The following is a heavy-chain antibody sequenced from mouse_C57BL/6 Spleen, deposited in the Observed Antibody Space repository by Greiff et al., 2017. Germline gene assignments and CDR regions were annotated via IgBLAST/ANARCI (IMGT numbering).Heavy chain of an antibody. CDR1: GFTFSDYG. Sequence: EVMLVESGGGLVKPGGSLKLSCAASGFTFSDYGMHWVRQAPEKGLEWVAYISSGSSTIYYADTVKGRFTISRDNAKNTLFLQMTSLRSEDTAMYYCARPDYRAYYAMDYWGQGTSVTVSS. J-gene: IGHJ4*01. CDR3: ARPDYRAYYAMDY. D-gene: IGHD2-4*01. CDR2: ISSGSSTI. V-gene: IGHV5-17*01.